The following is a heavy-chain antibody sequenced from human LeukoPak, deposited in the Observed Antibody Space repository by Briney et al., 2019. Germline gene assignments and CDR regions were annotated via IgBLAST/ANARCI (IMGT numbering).Heavy chain of an antibody. CDR3: ARDAAYVTFDY. J-gene: IGHJ4*02. CDR2: ISGDGVNT. Sequence: GGSLRLSCAASGFTFSLYTMHWVRQAPGKGLECVSVISGDGVNTYYANSVKGRFTISRDNSKNMLYLEMGSLRAEDRAVYYCARDAAYVTFDYWGQGTLVTVSS. CDR1: GFTFSLYT. V-gene: IGHV3-64*01. D-gene: IGHD2-21*01.